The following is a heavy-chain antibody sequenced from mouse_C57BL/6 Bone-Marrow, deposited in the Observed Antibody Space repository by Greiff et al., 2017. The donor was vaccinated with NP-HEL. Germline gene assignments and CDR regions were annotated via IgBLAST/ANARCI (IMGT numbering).Heavy chain of an antibody. CDR2: INPYNGGT. J-gene: IGHJ1*03. Sequence: DVQLQESGPVLVKPGASVKMSCKASGYTFTDYYMNWVKQSHGKSLEWIGVINPYNGGTSYNQKFKGQATLTVDKSSSTAYMELNSLTSEDSAVYYCARKMDYYGSSYWYFDVWGTGTTVTVSS. V-gene: IGHV1-19*01. CDR1: GYTFTDYY. CDR3: ARKMDYYGSSYWYFDV. D-gene: IGHD1-1*01.